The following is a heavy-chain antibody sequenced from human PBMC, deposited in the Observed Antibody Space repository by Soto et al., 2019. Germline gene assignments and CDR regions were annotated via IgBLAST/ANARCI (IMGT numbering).Heavy chain of an antibody. V-gene: IGHV4-59*12. Sequence: PSETLSLTCTVSGGSISNYYWSWIRQPPGKGLEWIGYIHYSGTTNYNPSLKSRVTMTRDTSTSTVYMELSSLRSEDTAVYYCARAFGDPLGWYFDLWGRGTLVTVSS. D-gene: IGHD3-16*01. CDR2: IHYSGTT. CDR3: ARAFGDPLGWYFDL. J-gene: IGHJ2*01. CDR1: GGSISNYY.